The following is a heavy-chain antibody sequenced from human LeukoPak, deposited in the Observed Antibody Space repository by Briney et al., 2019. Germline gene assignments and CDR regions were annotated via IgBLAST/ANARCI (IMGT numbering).Heavy chain of an antibody. CDR3: STSPSFGSSWYQFNY. D-gene: IGHD6-13*01. Sequence: GGSLRLSCAASGFTFSSYAMSWVRQALGKGLEWVSAISGRDGRTYYSDSVKGRFTISRDNSQNTLYLQMNTLRAEDTAVYYCSTSPSFGSSWYQFNYWGQGALVIVSS. J-gene: IGHJ4*02. CDR2: ISGRDGRT. V-gene: IGHV3-23*01. CDR1: GFTFSSYA.